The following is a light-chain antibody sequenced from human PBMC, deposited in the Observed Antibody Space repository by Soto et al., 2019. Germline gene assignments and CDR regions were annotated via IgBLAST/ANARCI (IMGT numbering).Light chain of an antibody. CDR1: SSNIGGNS. J-gene: IGLJ1*01. CDR3: GSWDSSLSAYV. CDR2: DDN. Sequence: QSVMPQPPSVSAAPGPKVTISCSGSSSNIGGNSVSWYQQLPGTAPKLLIYDDNKRPSGIPDRFSGSKSGTSATLGITGFQTGDEADYYCGSWDSSLSAYVFGTGTKLTVL. V-gene: IGLV1-51*01.